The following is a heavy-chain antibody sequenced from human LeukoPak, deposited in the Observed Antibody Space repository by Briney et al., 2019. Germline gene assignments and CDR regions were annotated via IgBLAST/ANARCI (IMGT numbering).Heavy chain of an antibody. J-gene: IGHJ5*02. CDR1: GYSISSGYY. D-gene: IGHD6-13*01. CDR2: IYHSGST. V-gene: IGHV4-38-2*02. CDR3: ALIPGYSSSSGWFDP. Sequence: SETLSLTCTVSGYSISSGYYWGWIRQPPGKGLEWIGSIYHSGSTYYNPSLKSRVTISVDTSKNQFSLKLSSVTAADTAVYYCALIPGYSSSSGWFDPWGQGTLVTVSS.